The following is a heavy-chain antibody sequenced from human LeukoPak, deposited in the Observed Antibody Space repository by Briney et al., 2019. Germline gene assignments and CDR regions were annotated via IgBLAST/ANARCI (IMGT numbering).Heavy chain of an antibody. CDR1: GFTFSNHW. V-gene: IGHV3-74*01. CDR2: INVDESAI. Sequence: GGSLRLSCVASGFTFSNHWMHWVRQAPGKGLVWVSRINVDESAISYADSVKGRFTISRDNAKNTLFLQMSSIRAEDTAVYYCARDDDYGNYLVEYWGQGTLVTVSS. D-gene: IGHD4-11*01. J-gene: IGHJ4*02. CDR3: ARDDDYGNYLVEY.